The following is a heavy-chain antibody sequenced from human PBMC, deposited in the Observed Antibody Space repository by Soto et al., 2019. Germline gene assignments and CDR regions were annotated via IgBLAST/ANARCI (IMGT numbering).Heavy chain of an antibody. V-gene: IGHV3-30*18. CDR2: ISYDGSNK. J-gene: IGHJ5*02. CDR1: GFTFSSYG. Sequence: GDSLRLSWAASGFTFSSYGMLWVRQAPGKGLEWVAVISYDGSNKYYADSVKGRFTISRDNSKNTLYLQMNSLRAEDTAVYYSAKDGSPLRYFDWLLSWFDPWGQGTLVTVSS. CDR3: AKDGSPLRYFDWLLSWFDP. D-gene: IGHD3-9*01.